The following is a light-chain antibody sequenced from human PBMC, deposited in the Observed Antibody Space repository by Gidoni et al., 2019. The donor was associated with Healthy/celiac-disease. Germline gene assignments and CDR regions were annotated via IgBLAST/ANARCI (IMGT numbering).Light chain of an antibody. V-gene: IGLV2-11*01. J-gene: IGLJ3*02. Sequence: QSALPQPRPVSGSPGPSVTISCTGTSSDVCGYNYVSWYQQHPGKAPKLMIYDVSKRPSGVPDRFSGSKSGNTASLTISGLQAEDEADYYCCSYAGSYTLVFGGGTKLTVL. CDR3: CSYAGSYTLV. CDR1: SSDVCGYNY. CDR2: DVS.